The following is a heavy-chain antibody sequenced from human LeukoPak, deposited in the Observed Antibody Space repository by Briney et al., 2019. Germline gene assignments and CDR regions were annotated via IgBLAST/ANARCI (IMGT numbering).Heavy chain of an antibody. J-gene: IGHJ4*02. Sequence: SGTLSLTCTVSGGSISSYYWSWIRPPPGEGLEWIGYIYYSGSTNYNPSLKSRVTISVDTSKNQFSLKLSSVTAADTAVYYCARVSGIAAVDYWGQGTLVTVSS. V-gene: IGHV4-59*01. CDR2: IYYSGST. CDR1: GGSISSYY. D-gene: IGHD6-13*01. CDR3: ARVSGIAAVDY.